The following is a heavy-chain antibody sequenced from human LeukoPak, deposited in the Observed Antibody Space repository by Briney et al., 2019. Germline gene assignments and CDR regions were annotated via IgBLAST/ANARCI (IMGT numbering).Heavy chain of an antibody. Sequence: TGGTLRLSCAASGFTFSSYGMHWVRQAPGKGREWVADISYDGSNKYYADSVKGRFTISRDNSKNTLYLQMGSLRAEELAVYYCARANESYYYDSSGVYWGQGTLVTVSS. CDR1: GFTFSSYG. CDR3: ARANESYYYDSSGVY. CDR2: ISYDGSNK. V-gene: IGHV3-30*03. D-gene: IGHD3-22*01. J-gene: IGHJ4*02.